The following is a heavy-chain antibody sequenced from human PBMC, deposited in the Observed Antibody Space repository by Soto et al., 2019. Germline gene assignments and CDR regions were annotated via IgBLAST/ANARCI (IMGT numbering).Heavy chain of an antibody. CDR3: ARVLYSSSCYWFDP. V-gene: IGHV4-31*03. D-gene: IGHD6-13*01. CDR1: GGSISSGGYY. Sequence: SETLSLTCTVSGGSISSGGYYWSWIRQHPGKGLEWIGYIYYSGSTYYNPSLKSRVTISVDTSKNQFSLKLSSVTAADTAVYYCARVLYSSSCYWFDPWGQGTLVTVS. CDR2: IYYSGST. J-gene: IGHJ5*02.